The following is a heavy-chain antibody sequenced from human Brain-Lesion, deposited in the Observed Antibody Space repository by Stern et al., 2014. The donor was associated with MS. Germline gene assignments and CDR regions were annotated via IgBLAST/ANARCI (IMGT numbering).Heavy chain of an antibody. CDR3: ASSGDFGDTGHWFDP. V-gene: IGHV4-30-4*01. D-gene: IGHD3-10*01. CDR2: MFYSGTS. Sequence: VQLLESGPGLVKPSQTLSLTCTVSGGSIRNGDYFWTWIRQPPGKGLEWIGSMFYSGTSYYSPSLKSRVSISVDTSKNQFSLSLSSLTAADTAVYYCASSGDFGDTGHWFDPWGQGTLVTVSS. J-gene: IGHJ5*02. CDR1: GGSIRNGDYF.